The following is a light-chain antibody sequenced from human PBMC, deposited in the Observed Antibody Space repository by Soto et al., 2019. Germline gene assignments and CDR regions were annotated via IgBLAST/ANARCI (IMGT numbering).Light chain of an antibody. J-gene: IGKJ4*01. CDR2: GAF. V-gene: IGKV3-15*01. CDR1: QSVSDN. Sequence: EIVMTQSPATLSVSPGETATLSCRASQSVSDNLAGYQQKPGQGPRLLIYGAFTRATGIPARFSGSGSGTEFTIIISSLQSEDFAVYYCQQYNNWPPLTFGGGTKVEIK. CDR3: QQYNNWPPLT.